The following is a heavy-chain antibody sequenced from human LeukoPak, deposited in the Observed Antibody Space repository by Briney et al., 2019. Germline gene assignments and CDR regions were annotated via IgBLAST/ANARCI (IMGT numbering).Heavy chain of an antibody. D-gene: IGHD5-12*01. CDR3: ARGFSGYDFTNWFDS. J-gene: IGHJ5*01. V-gene: IGHV1-69*05. Sequence: SVKVSCKASGGSFNDYAFTWVRQAPGQGLEWMGGIIPMFGTPKYAQEFQGRVTITTDESTSTAYMELSSLTSEDTAMYYCARGFSGYDFTNWFDSWGQGTLVAVSS. CDR2: IIPMFGTP. CDR1: GGSFNDYA.